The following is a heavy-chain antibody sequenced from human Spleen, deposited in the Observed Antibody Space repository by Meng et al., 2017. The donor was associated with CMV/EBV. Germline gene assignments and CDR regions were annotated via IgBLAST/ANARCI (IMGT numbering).Heavy chain of an antibody. CDR3: ARRKRTHCSSANCGRTGFDY. CDR2: INHSGIT. D-gene: IGHD2-2*01. CDR1: SFSGYY. Sequence: SFSGYYWNWIRQPPRKGLEWIGEINHSGITNYNPSLKSRVTISVDMSKNQFSLKLISVTAADTAVYYCARRKRTHCSSANCGRTGFDYWGQGTLVTVSS. V-gene: IGHV4-34*01. J-gene: IGHJ4*02.